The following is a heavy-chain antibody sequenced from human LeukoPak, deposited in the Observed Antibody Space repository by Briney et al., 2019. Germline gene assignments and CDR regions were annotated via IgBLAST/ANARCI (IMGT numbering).Heavy chain of an antibody. D-gene: IGHD6-13*01. CDR3: ARDASSWPYFDH. J-gene: IGHJ4*02. V-gene: IGHV4-61*02. Sequence: PSETLSLTCTVSGGSISSSSHYWGWIRQPAGKGLEWIGRIYTSGSTYYNPSLKGRVTISVDTSKNQFSLKLTSVTAADTAVYYCARDASSWPYFDHWGQGTLVTVSS. CDR1: GGSISSSSHY. CDR2: IYTSGST.